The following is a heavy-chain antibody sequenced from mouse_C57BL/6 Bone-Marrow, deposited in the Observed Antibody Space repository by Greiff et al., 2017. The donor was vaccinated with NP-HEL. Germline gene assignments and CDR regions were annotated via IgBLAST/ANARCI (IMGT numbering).Heavy chain of an antibody. J-gene: IGHJ2*01. V-gene: IGHV1-19*01. CDR1: GYTFTDYY. CDR2: INPYNGGT. D-gene: IGHD1-1*01. CDR3: ARGRYYGSSTY. Sequence: EVQLQQSGPVLVKPGASVKMSCKASGYTFTDYYMNWVKQSHGKSLEWIGVINPYNGGTSYNQKFKGKATLTVDKSSSTAYMELNSLTSEDSAVYYCARGRYYGSSTYWGQGTTLTVSS.